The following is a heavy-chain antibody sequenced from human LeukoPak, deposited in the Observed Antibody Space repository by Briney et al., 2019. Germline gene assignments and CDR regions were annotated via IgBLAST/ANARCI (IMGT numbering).Heavy chain of an antibody. CDR3: ARDFSYGSGFDY. CDR1: GFSISSYA. D-gene: IGHD5-18*01. V-gene: IGHV3-64*01. J-gene: IGHJ4*02. Sequence: GGSLRLSCAAPGFSISSYALHWVRQAPGKGLQYVSGISNGGGIDYANSVKGRFTISRDNSKNTLYLQMGSLRPEDMAVYYCARDFSYGSGFDYWGQGILVTVSS. CDR2: ISNGGGI.